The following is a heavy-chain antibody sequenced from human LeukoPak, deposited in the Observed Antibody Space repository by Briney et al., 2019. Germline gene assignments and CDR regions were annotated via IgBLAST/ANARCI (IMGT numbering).Heavy chain of an antibody. Sequence: PSETLSLTCTVSGVSISGYYWSWIRQPPGKGLEWIGYIYYTGSTNYNPSLKSRVTISVDTSENQFSLKVSSVTAADTAVYYCVRSKSGTYGWFDPWGQGPLVTVSS. CDR1: GVSISGYY. D-gene: IGHD4-17*01. V-gene: IGHV4-59*01. CDR2: IYYTGST. J-gene: IGHJ5*02. CDR3: VRSKSGTYGWFDP.